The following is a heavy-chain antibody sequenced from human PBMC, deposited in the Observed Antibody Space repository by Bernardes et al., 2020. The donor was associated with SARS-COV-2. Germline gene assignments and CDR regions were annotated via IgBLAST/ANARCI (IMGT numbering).Heavy chain of an antibody. CDR1: GYTFTSYG. CDR3: ARDSSSYCSSTSCTRYYYYGMDV. V-gene: IGHV1-18*04. D-gene: IGHD2-2*01. Sequence: ASVKVSCKASGYTFTSYGISWVRQAPGQGLEWMGWISAYNGNTNYAQKLLGRVTMTTDTSTSTAYMELRSLRSDDTAVYYCARDSSSYCSSTSCTRYYYYGMDVWGQGTTVTVSS. J-gene: IGHJ6*02. CDR2: ISAYNGNT.